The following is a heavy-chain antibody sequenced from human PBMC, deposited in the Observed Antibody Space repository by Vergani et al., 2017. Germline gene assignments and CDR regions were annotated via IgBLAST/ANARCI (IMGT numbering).Heavy chain of an antibody. V-gene: IGHV1-69*04. J-gene: IGHJ3*02. CDR3: ARVGATVKDAFDI. CDR2: IITILGLA. Sequence: QVQLVQSGAEVKKPGSSLKVSCKASGGTFSSYAISWVRQAPGQGLEWMGRIITILGLANYAQKFQGRVTITADKATSTAYMELSSLRAEDTAVYYCARVGATVKDAFDIWGQGTMVTVSS. D-gene: IGHD1-26*01. CDR1: GGTFSSYA.